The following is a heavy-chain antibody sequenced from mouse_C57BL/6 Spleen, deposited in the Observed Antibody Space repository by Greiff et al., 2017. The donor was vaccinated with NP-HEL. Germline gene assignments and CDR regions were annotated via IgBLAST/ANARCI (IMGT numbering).Heavy chain of an antibody. Sequence: VQLQQPGAELVMPGASVKLSCKASGYTFTSYWMHWVKQRPGQGLEWIGEIDPSASYTNYNQKFKGKSTLTVDKSSSTAYMQLSSRTSEDSAVYYCARSYDGYSLFAYWGQGTLVTVSA. CDR3: ARSYDGYSLFAY. CDR1: GYTFTSYW. J-gene: IGHJ3*01. D-gene: IGHD2-3*01. V-gene: IGHV1-69*01. CDR2: IDPSASYT.